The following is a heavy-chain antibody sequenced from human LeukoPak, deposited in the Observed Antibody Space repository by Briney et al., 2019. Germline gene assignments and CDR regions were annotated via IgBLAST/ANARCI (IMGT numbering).Heavy chain of an antibody. J-gene: IGHJ4*02. CDR2: IRSKAYGGTT. V-gene: IGHV3-49*04. Sequence: GRSLRLSCTASGFTFGDYTMSWVRQAPGKGLEWVGFIRSKAYGGTTEYAASVKGRFTISRDDSKGIAYLQMNSLKTEDTAVYYCTRDYGDYALFGYWGQGTLVTVSS. CDR3: TRDYGDYALFGY. CDR1: GFTFGDYT. D-gene: IGHD4-17*01.